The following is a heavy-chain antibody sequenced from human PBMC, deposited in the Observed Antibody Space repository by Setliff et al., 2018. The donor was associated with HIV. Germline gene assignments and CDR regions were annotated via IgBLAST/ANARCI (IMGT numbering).Heavy chain of an antibody. J-gene: IGHJ6*03. CDR3: ARVKIVDTATITGLFYYHYIDV. V-gene: IGHV4-39*07. CDR2: IYYSGTT. Sequence: PSETLSLTCTVSGGSISSTNYYWGWIRQTPGKGLEWIGSIYYSGTTYYNPALKSRVTISVDTSKNQFSLKLSSVTAAVTAVYYCARVKIVDTATITGLFYYHYIDVWGKGTTVTVSS. D-gene: IGHD5-18*01. CDR1: GGSISSTNYY.